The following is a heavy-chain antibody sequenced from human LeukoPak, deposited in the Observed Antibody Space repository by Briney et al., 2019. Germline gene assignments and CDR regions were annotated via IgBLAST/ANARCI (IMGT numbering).Heavy chain of an antibody. V-gene: IGHV3-7*01. CDR3: ARDRSPEY. Sequence: GGSLRLSCAASGLTFSSYWMSWVRQAPGKGLEWVANIKQDGSEKNYVDSVKGRFTISRDNAKNSLYLQMNSLRAEDTAVYYCARDRSPEYWGQGTLVTVSS. CDR1: GLTFSSYW. D-gene: IGHD6-13*01. CDR2: IKQDGSEK. J-gene: IGHJ4*02.